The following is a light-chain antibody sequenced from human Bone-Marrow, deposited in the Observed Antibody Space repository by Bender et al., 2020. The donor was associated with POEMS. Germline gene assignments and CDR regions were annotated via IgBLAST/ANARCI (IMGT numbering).Light chain of an antibody. CDR2: VDS. J-gene: IGLJ1*01. V-gene: IGLV2-23*01. CDR3: CSYAGGGTYV. CDR1: SSDVGSYNL. Sequence: QSALTQPASVSGSPGQSITISCTGTSSDVGSYNLVSWYQQHPGKAPKLMIYVDSKRPSGGSDRFCGSKSGNTASLTIAGLQAEDEADYYCCSYAGGGTYVFGTGTKVTVI.